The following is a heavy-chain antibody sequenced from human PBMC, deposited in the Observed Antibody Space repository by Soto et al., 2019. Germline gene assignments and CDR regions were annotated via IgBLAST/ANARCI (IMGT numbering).Heavy chain of an antibody. V-gene: IGHV3-23*01. CDR2: ISTSGGTT. CDR3: ARDLGSWYGWFDP. D-gene: IGHD6-13*01. Sequence: GGSLRLSCAASGFIFSSYAMSWVRQAPGKGLEWVSVISTSGGTTLYAGTVKGRLTISRDNPKNTLYLQMNSLRADDTAVYYCARDLGSWYGWFDPWGQGTLVTVSS. J-gene: IGHJ5*02. CDR1: GFIFSSYA.